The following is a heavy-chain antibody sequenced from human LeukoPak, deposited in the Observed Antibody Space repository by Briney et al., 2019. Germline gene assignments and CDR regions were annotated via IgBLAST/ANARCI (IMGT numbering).Heavy chain of an antibody. J-gene: IGHJ3*02. CDR3: ARPARSGIYYPDASEN. CDR1: GFTFDDYY. V-gene: IGHV3-11*04. Sequence: GGPLRLSCTASGFTFDDYYITWIRQAPGKGLDWVAYISSSGTATYYADSVKGRFTISRDNAKNSLYLQMDSLKAEDTAMYYCARPARSGIYYPDASENCGQGTMVTVSS. D-gene: IGHD3-10*01. CDR2: ISSSGTAT.